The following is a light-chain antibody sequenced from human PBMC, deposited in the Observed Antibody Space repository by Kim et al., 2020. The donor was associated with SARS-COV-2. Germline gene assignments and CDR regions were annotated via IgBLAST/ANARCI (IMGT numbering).Light chain of an antibody. Sequence: LAPEESATLACTASQSVCNNFLARYQQRPGQAPSPLIYGASSRATGIPDRFTGSGSGTDFTLTISRLEPEDFAVYYCHQYCSSPRTFGQGTKLEI. CDR2: GAS. CDR3: HQYCSSPRT. V-gene: IGKV3-20*01. CDR1: QSVCNNF. J-gene: IGKJ2*01.